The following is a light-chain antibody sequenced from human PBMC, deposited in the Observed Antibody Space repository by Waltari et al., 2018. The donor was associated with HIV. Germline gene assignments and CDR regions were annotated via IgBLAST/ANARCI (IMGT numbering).Light chain of an antibody. CDR2: EVA. Sequence: QSALTQPASLSASPGQSITISCNGSSTDLGPYNLLSFFQLYPGKAPKLLIFEVAKRPSGVSNRFSGSKSGSTASLTISGLQAEDEADYYCCSDAGGSPHAGGNPHVVFGGGTKLTVL. CDR1: STDLGPYNL. V-gene: IGLV2-23*02. CDR3: CSDAGGSPHAGGNPHVV. J-gene: IGLJ2*01.